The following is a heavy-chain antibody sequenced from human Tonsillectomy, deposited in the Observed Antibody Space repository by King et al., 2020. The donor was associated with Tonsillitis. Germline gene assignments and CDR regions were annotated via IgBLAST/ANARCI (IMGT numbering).Heavy chain of an antibody. D-gene: IGHD3-22*01. CDR1: GYKFSTYW. Sequence: VQLVESGAEVKKPGESLKISCKGSGYKFSTYWIGWVRQMPGKGLEWMGIIYPGDSDTRYSPSFRGQVTISADKSISTSYLQWSSLKASETAMYYCASRYYYDSSGYYHDAFDIWGQGTAVTVSS. CDR2: IYPGDSDT. J-gene: IGHJ3*02. CDR3: ASRYYYDSSGYYHDAFDI. V-gene: IGHV5-51*03.